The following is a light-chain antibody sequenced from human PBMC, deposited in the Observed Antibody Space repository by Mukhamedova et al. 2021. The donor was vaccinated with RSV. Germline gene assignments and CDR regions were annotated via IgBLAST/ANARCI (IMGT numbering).Light chain of an antibody. CDR1: QSVSSN. J-gene: IGKJ1*01. V-gene: IGKV3-15*01. CDR3: QQYNNWPPWT. Sequence: LSCRASQSVSSNLAWYQQKPGQAPRLLIYGASTRTTGIPARFSGSGSGTEFTLTISSMQSEDFAVYYCQQYNNWPPWTFGQWTK. CDR2: GAS.